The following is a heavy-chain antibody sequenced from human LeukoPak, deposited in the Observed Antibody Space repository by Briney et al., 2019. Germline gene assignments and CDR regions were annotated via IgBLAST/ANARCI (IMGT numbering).Heavy chain of an antibody. CDR3: ASPARFWSGYYNY. V-gene: IGHV3-7*01. CDR2: IKQDGSEK. Sequence: PEGSLRLSCAASGFTFSSYWMSWVRQAPGKGLEWVANIKQDGSEKYYVDSVKGRFTISRDNAKNSLYLQMNSLRAEDTAVYYCASPARFWSGYYNYWGQGTLVTVSS. J-gene: IGHJ4*02. D-gene: IGHD3-3*01. CDR1: GFTFSSYW.